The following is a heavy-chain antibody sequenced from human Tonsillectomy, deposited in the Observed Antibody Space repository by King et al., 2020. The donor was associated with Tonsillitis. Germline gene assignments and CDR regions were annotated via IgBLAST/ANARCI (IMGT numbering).Heavy chain of an antibody. Sequence: VQLVESGGGLVKPGGSLRPPCAAFGFTSSSFRMNWVGQAPGKGLGGSPSISGISGEIYYADSVKGRFTISSDNAKNSLYLQMNSLRAEDTAVYYCARDGTERSGNWFDPWGQGTLVTVSS. CDR3: ARDGTERSGNWFDP. CDR2: ISGISGEI. CDR1: GFTSSSFR. V-gene: IGHV3-21*01. D-gene: IGHD1-1*01. J-gene: IGHJ5*02.